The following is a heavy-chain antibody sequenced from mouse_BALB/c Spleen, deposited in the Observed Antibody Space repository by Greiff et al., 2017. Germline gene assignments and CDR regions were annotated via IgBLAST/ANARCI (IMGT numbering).Heavy chain of an antibody. CDR1: GFSLTSYG. Sequence: QVQLQQSGPGLVQPSQSLSITCTVSGFSLTSYGVHWVRQSQGKGLEWLGVLWSGGSTDYNAAFISRLSISKDNSKSQVFFKMNSLQANDTAIYYCARTRDGSLWAMDYWGQGTSVTVSS. J-gene: IGHJ4*01. V-gene: IGHV2-4-1*01. CDR3: ARTRDGSLWAMDY. D-gene: IGHD6-1*01. CDR2: LWSGGST.